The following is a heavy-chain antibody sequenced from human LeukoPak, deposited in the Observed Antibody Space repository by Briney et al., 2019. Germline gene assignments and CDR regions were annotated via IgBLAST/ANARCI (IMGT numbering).Heavy chain of an antibody. Sequence: GASVKVSCKASGGTFSSYPISWVRQAPGQGLEWMGRIIPILGIANYAQKFQGRVTITADKSTSTAYMEVSSLRSEDTAVYYCARDPRGFGELPYYFDYWGQGTLVTVSS. CDR1: GGTFSSYP. CDR2: IIPILGIA. CDR3: ARDPRGFGELPYYFDY. J-gene: IGHJ4*02. V-gene: IGHV1-69*04. D-gene: IGHD3-10*01.